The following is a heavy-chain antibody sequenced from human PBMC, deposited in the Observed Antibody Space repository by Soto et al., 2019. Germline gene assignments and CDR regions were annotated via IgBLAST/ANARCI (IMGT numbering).Heavy chain of an antibody. J-gene: IGHJ4*02. Sequence: VGSLRLSCAASGFTFTAYSMNWVRQAPGKGLEWVSTITSGRTYIYYADSVKGRVTISRDNAKKLLYLQLTTLRAEDTAVYYCARGEYSSAFDYWGQRALVTVSS. CDR3: ARGEYSSAFDY. V-gene: IGHV3-21*01. D-gene: IGHD6-19*01. CDR2: ITSGRTYI. CDR1: GFTFTAYS.